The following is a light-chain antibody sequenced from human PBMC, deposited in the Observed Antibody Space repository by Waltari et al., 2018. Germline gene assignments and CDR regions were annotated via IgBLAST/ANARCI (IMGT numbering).Light chain of an antibody. CDR2: KVS. CDR1: QSLVHSDGNTS. V-gene: IGKV2-30*02. Sequence: AVMTQSPLSLPVTLGQTASTSCTLSQSLVHSDGNTSLNWFQQRPGQSQRRLIYKVSNQDSRVPDRFNGSGSGTDFTLIITRVEAEDVGVYYCMQGTHWPPITFGQGTRLEIK. J-gene: IGKJ5*01. CDR3: MQGTHWPPIT.